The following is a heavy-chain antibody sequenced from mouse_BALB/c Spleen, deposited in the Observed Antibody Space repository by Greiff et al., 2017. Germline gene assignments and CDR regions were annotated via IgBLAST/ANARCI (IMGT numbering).Heavy chain of an antibody. Sequence: EVQLQESGPGLVKPSQSLSLTCTVTGYSITSDYAWNWIRQFPGNKLEWMGYISYSGSTSYNPSLKSRISITRDTSKNQFFLQLNSVTTEDTATYYCARLLDGYYVRTPYWYFDVWGAGTTVTVSS. CDR3: ARLLDGYYVRTPYWYFDV. D-gene: IGHD2-3*01. J-gene: IGHJ1*01. CDR1: GYSITSDYA. CDR2: ISYSGST. V-gene: IGHV3-2*02.